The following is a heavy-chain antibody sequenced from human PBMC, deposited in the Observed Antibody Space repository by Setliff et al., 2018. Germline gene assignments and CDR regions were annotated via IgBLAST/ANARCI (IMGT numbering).Heavy chain of an antibody. V-gene: IGHV3-7*01. Sequence: GGSLRLSCAASGFTFRTFWMSWVRQAPGKGLEWVANINQDGSEKYYVDSLKGRFTISRDNAKNSLYLQMNSLGVEDTAVYYCASAGHSGSWFPFDAFHIWGQGTMVTVSS. CDR2: INQDGSEK. CDR1: GFTFRTFW. CDR3: ASAGHSGSWFPFDAFHI. J-gene: IGHJ3*02. D-gene: IGHD6-13*01.